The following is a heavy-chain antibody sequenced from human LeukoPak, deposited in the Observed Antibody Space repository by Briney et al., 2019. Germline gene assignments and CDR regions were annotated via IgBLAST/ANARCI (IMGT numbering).Heavy chain of an antibody. Sequence: PSETLSLTCTVSGGSISSSSYYWGWIRQPPGKGLEWIGSIYYSGSTYYNPSLKSRVTISVDTSKNQFSLKLSSVTAADTAVYYCASSPGDRYFDYWGQGTLVTVSS. V-gene: IGHV4-39*01. D-gene: IGHD7-27*01. CDR2: IYYSGST. J-gene: IGHJ4*02. CDR3: ASSPGDRYFDY. CDR1: GGSISSSSYY.